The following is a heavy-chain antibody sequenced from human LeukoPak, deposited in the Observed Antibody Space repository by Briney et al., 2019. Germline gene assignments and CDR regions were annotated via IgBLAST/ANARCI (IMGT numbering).Heavy chain of an antibody. CDR3: AKDMESAYDCSGYYSPFDS. D-gene: IGHD3-22*01. CDR1: GYTFTSYA. J-gene: IGHJ4*02. CDR2: INTNTGNP. Sequence: ASVKVSCKASGYTFTSYAMNWVRQAPGQGLEWMGWINTNTGNPTYAQGFTGRFVFSLDTSVSTAYLQISSLKAEDTAVYYCAKDMESAYDCSGYYSPFDSWAQGTLVTVSS. V-gene: IGHV7-4-1*02.